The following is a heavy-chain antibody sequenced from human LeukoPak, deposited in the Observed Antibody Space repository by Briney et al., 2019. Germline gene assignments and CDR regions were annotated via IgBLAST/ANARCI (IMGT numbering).Heavy chain of an antibody. CDR2: IWYDGSNK. CDR1: GFTFSGYG. CDR3: AKNDYSDFTPSPFPV. J-gene: IGHJ4*02. Sequence: PGGSLRLSCAASGFTFSGYGMHWVRQAPGKGLEWVAVIWYDGSNKYHADSVKGRFTISRDNSKNTLYLQMNSLRAEDTAVYYCAKNDYSDFTPSPFPVWGQGTLVTVSS. V-gene: IGHV3-33*06. D-gene: IGHD4-11*01.